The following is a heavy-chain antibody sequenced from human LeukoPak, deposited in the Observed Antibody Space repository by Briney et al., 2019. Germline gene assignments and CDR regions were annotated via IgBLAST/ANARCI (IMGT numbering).Heavy chain of an antibody. Sequence: SETLSLTCSVSGASVSDGSYYWRWIRQPPGKGLEWIGFLYYSGRTNYSPSLSGRVSTSIDTSKNHFSLNLTSVTAADTAAYYCARGLSTGREDYFDFWGQGTLVSVSS. CDR2: LYYSGRT. J-gene: IGHJ4*02. V-gene: IGHV4-61*03. D-gene: IGHD1-1*01. CDR3: ARGLSTGREDYFDF. CDR1: GASVSDGSYY.